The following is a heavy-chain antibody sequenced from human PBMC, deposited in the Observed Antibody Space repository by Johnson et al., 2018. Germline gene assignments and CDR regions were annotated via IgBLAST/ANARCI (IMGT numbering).Heavy chain of an antibody. CDR3: AKRRGPPTLRWEAFDI. CDR1: GFSLSGHY. CDR2: IRDRGSGYTT. D-gene: IGHD2-2*01. Sequence: VQLVQSGGALVQPGGSLRLYCTASGFSLSGHYMDWVRQAPGKGLEWVGLIRDRGSGYTTEYAASVKGRFTISRDDLKNSLFLKMNSLTTEDTAVDYCAKRRGPPTLRWEAFDIWGQGTMVTVSS. J-gene: IGHJ3*02. V-gene: IGHV3-72*01.